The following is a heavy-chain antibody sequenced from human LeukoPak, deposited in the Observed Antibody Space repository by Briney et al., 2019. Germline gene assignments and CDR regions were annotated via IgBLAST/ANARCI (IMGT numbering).Heavy chain of an antibody. J-gene: IGHJ3*02. CDR2: IYYSGST. CDR1: GGSISSGDYY. Sequence: SETLSLTCTVSGGSISSGDYYWSWIRQPPGKGLEWIGYIYYSGSTYYNPSLKSRVTISVDTSKNQFSLKLSSVTAADTAVYYCARDMAVDCSSTSCYSAFDIWGQGTMVTVSS. V-gene: IGHV4-30-4*01. D-gene: IGHD2-2*01. CDR3: ARDMAVDCSSTSCYSAFDI.